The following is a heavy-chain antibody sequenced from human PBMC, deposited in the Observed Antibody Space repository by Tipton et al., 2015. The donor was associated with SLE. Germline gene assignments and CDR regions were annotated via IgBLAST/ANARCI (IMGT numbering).Heavy chain of an antibody. CDR2: VYERGTT. D-gene: IGHD3-16*01. CDR1: GSSISSGLY. V-gene: IGHV4-38-2*01. CDR3: ASETYAWGAFDI. J-gene: IGHJ3*02. Sequence: TLSLTCAVSGSSISSGLYWGGLRQPPGKRLEWIGNVYERGTTDYQSSLKRGVNISVDKARNQFSLRLTSVTAADTAIYYCASETYAWGAFDIWGQGTMVTVSS.